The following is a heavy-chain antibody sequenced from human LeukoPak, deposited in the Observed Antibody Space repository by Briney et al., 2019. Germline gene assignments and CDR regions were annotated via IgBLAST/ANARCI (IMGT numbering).Heavy chain of an antibody. D-gene: IGHD3-16*02. J-gene: IGHJ4*02. V-gene: IGHV3-23*01. CDR3: AKASYYDYVWGSYPSDY. Sequence: GGSLRLSCAASGFTFSSYAMSWVRQAPGKGLEWVSALSGSGGSTYYADSVKGRFTISRDNSKNTLYLQMNSLRAEDTAVYYCAKASYYDYVWGSYPSDYWGQGTLVTVSS. CDR1: GFTFSSYA. CDR2: LSGSGGST.